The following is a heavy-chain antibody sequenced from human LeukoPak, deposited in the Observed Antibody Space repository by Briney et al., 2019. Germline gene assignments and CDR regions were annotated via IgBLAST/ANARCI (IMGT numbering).Heavy chain of an antibody. V-gene: IGHV1-24*01. J-gene: IGHJ6*04. CDR2: FDPEDGET. CDR1: GYTITELS. CDR3: ATYYDISPSGDYYGMDV. D-gene: IGHD3-9*01. Sequence: ASVKVSCKVSGYTITELSMHWVRQAPGKGLEWMGGFDPEDGETIYAQKFQGRVTMTEDTSTDTAYMELSSLRSEDTAVYYCATYYDISPSGDYYGMDVWGKGTTVTVSS.